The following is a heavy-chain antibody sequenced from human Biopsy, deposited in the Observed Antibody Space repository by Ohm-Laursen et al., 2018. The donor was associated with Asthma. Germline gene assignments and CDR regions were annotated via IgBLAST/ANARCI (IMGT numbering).Heavy chain of an antibody. J-gene: IGHJ6*02. V-gene: IGHV1-8*01. CDR2: MNSNSGNT. Sequence: SVKVSCKVSGYTFTSDINWVRQATGQGLEWMGWMNSNSGNTDYAQKFQGRVTMTRDTSISTAYMELSSLRSEDTAVYYCARGYSGSDRIVYYYSGLEVWGQGTTVTVSS. D-gene: IGHD5-12*01. CDR1: GYTFTSD. CDR3: ARGYSGSDRIVYYYSGLEV.